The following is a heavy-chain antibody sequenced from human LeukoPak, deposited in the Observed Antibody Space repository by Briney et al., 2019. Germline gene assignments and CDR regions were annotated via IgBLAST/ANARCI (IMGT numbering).Heavy chain of an antibody. D-gene: IGHD3-22*01. CDR1: GGTFSSYA. V-gene: IGHV1-69*13. CDR3: ARSITMIVVESGPLDY. J-gene: IGHJ4*02. Sequence: SVKVSCKASGGTFSSYAISWVRQAPGQGLEWMGGIIPIFGTANYAQKFQGRVTITADESTSTAYMELSSLRSEDTAVYYRARSITMIVVESGPLDYWGQGTLVTVSS. CDR2: IIPIFGTA.